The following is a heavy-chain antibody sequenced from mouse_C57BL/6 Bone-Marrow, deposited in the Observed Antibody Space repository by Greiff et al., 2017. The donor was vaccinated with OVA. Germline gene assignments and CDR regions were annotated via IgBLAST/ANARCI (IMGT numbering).Heavy chain of an antibody. D-gene: IGHD3-1*01. CDR2: IWRGGST. V-gene: IGHV2-5*01. J-gene: IGHJ2*01. CDR1: GFSLTSYG. Sequence: VQRVESGPGLVQPSQSLSITCTVSGFSLTSYGVHWVRQSPGKGLERLGVIWRGGSTDYNAAFMSRLSITKDNSKSQVFFKMNSLQADDTAIYHGLTRGLDYWGQGTTLTVSS. CDR3: LTRGLDY.